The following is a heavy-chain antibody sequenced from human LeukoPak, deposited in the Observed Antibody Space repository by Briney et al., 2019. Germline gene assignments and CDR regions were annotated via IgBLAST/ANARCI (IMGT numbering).Heavy chain of an antibody. CDR1: GGSISSYY. CDR2: IYYSGST. V-gene: IGHV4-30-4*01. D-gene: IGHD4-17*01. Sequence: SETLSLTCTVSGGSISSYYWSWIRQPPGKRLEWIGYIYYSGSTYYNPSLKSRVTISVDTSKTQFSLRLSSVTAADTAVYYCARDHDDGDYVRAFDIWGQGTMVTVSS. J-gene: IGHJ3*02. CDR3: ARDHDDGDYVRAFDI.